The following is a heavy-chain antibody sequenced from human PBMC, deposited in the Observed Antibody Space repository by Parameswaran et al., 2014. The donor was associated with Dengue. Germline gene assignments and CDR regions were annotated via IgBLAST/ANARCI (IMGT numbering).Heavy chain of an antibody. CDR2: ISWNSGSI. J-gene: IGHJ3*02. V-gene: IGHV3-9*01. CDR3: AKDIVPDSSGYQKAFDI. D-gene: IGHD3-22*01. Sequence: PAPRKGLEWVSGISWNSGSIGYADSVKGRFTISRDNAKNSLYLQMNSLRAEDTALYYCAKDIVPDSSGYQKAFDIWGQGTMVTVSS.